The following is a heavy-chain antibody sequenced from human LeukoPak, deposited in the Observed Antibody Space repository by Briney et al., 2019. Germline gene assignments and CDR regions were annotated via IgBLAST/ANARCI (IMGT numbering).Heavy chain of an antibody. CDR3: AKDLCSTTCYTAY. D-gene: IGHD2-2*02. V-gene: IGHV3-33*06. Sequence: PGRSLRLSCAASGFTFSNYAMHWVRRAPGKGLEWVAVISFDGNTKHSADSVKGRFTISRDSSKNTLYLQMNSLKAEDTAVYYCAKDLCSTTCYTAYWGQGTLVTVSS. CDR1: GFTFSNYA. J-gene: IGHJ4*02. CDR2: ISFDGNTK.